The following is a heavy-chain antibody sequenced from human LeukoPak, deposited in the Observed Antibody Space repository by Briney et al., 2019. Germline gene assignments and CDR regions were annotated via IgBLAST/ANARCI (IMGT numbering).Heavy chain of an antibody. CDR1: GFTFITYW. CDR2: IDSDGSTT. D-gene: IGHD3-10*01. V-gene: IGHV3-74*01. J-gene: IGHJ4*02. Sequence: GGSLRLSCAASGFTFITYWMHWVRQAPGKGLVWVSSIDSDGSTTTYADSVKGRFTTSRDNAKNMVYLQMNSLRAEDTAVYYCARAFGSGSQVINYFDFWGQGTLVTVSS. CDR3: ARAFGSGSQVINYFDF.